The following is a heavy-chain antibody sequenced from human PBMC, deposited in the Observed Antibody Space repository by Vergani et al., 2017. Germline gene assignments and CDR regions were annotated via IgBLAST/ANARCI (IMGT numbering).Heavy chain of an antibody. Sequence: QVQLVQSGAEVKKPGASVKVSCKASGYTFTSYAMHWVRQAPGQRLEWMGWINAGNGNTKYSQKFQGRVTITRDTSASTAYMELSRLRSDDTAVYYCARIIVGATYDAFDIWGQGTMVTVSS. CDR1: GYTFTSYA. CDR2: INAGNGNT. CDR3: ARIIVGATYDAFDI. V-gene: IGHV1-3*01. J-gene: IGHJ3*02. D-gene: IGHD1-26*01.